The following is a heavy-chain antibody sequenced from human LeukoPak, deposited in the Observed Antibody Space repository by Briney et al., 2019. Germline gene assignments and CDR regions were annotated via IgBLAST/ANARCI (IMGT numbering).Heavy chain of an antibody. CDR3: ARHVYGEGMVV. CDR2: IHSSEGT. V-gene: IGHV4-59*08. Sequence: PSETLSLTCTVSGGSLNGYYWGWIRQPPGKGLECIGYIHSSEGTAHNASLKSRLTISLDTSKNQFSLTLSSVTAADTAVYYCARHVYGEGMVVWGKGTTVTVPS. D-gene: IGHD4-17*01. CDR1: GGSLNGYY. J-gene: IGHJ6*04.